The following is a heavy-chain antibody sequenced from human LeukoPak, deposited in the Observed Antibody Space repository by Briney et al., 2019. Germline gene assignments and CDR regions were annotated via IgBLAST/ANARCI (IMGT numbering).Heavy chain of an antibody. D-gene: IGHD1-26*01. CDR3: ARGRRLGIDP. J-gene: IGHJ5*02. Sequence: GGSLRLSCAASGFTFSSYAMHRVRQAPGKGLEWVAVISYDGSNKYYADSVKGRFTIPRDNSKNTLYLQMNSLRAEDTAVYYCARGRRLGIDPWGQGTLVTVSS. CDR2: ISYDGSNK. V-gene: IGHV3-30*04. CDR1: GFTFSSYA.